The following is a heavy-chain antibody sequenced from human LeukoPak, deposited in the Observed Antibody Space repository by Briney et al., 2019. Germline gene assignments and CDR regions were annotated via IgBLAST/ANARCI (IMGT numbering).Heavy chain of an antibody. CDR1: GFTFSSYW. D-gene: IGHD4/OR15-4a*01. V-gene: IGHV3-7*01. CDR2: IKQDGSEK. Sequence: GGSLRLSCAASGFTFSSYWMSWVRQAPGKGLEWVANIKQDGSEKYYVDSVKGRFTISRDNAKNSLYLQMNSLRAEATAVYYCARVSYGGTSDYWGQGTLVTVSS. CDR3: ARVSYGGTSDY. J-gene: IGHJ4*02.